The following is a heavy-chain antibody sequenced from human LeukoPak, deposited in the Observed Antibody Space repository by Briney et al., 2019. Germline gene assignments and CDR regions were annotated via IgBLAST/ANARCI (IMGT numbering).Heavy chain of an antibody. CDR1: GHSISSSSYY. CDR3: ARGAGQYYDFLSGYVWDYYYYYMDV. V-gene: IGHV4-61*05. J-gene: IGHJ6*03. Sequence: SETLSLTCTLSGHSISSSSYYWAWVRQPPGKGLAWYGYIYYSGSTNYHPSLKSRVTISVDTSKNQFSLKLSPVTAADTAVYYCARGAGQYYDFLSGYVWDYYYYYMDVWGKRATFTVSS. CDR2: IYYSGST. D-gene: IGHD3-3*01.